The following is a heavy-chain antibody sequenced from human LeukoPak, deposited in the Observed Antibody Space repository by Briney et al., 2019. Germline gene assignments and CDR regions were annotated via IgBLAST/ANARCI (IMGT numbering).Heavy chain of an antibody. CDR2: INPQSGAT. CDR1: GYTFSGFN. J-gene: IGHJ4*02. CDR3: ARGGDDSGLYFAY. V-gene: IGHV1-2*02. Sequence: ASVKVSRKASGYTFSGFNIHWVRQAPGQGLEWMAWINPQSGATNYAQKFQGRVTMTRDMSNYTVYMEVTSLRSDDTAVYYCARGGDDSGLYFAYWGQGTLVTVSS. D-gene: IGHD3-22*01.